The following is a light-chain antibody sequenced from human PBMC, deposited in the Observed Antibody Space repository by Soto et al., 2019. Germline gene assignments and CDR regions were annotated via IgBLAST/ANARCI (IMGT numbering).Light chain of an antibody. J-gene: IGLJ1*01. Sequence: QSVLTQPASVSGSPGQSITISCTGTSSDVGGYNYVSWYQHHPGKAPKLMIFDVSNRPSGVSNRFSGSKSGNTASLTISGLQPEDEADYHCSSYTTSNTRQIAFGTGTKVTVL. CDR3: SSYTTSNTRQIA. V-gene: IGLV2-14*03. CDR1: SSDVGGYNY. CDR2: DVS.